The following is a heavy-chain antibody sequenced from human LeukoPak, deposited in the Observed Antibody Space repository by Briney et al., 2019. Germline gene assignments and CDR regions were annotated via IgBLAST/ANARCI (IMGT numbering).Heavy chain of an antibody. D-gene: IGHD4-11*01. Sequence: SATLSLTCTVSGGSISSDYWSRIRQPPGKGLEWIGYIYYSGRTYYNPSLKSRITISVDTSKNQFSLKLSSVTAADTAVYYCARGFYSPHYWGQGTLVSVSS. J-gene: IGHJ4*02. V-gene: IGHV4-59*01. CDR2: IYYSGRT. CDR3: ARGFYSPHY. CDR1: GGSISSDY.